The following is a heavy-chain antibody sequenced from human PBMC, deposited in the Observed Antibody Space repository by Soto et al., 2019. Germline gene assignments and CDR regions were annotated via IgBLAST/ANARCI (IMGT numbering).Heavy chain of an antibody. CDR2: ISAYNGNT. J-gene: IGHJ4*02. V-gene: IGHV1-18*01. CDR1: GYTFTSYG. D-gene: IGHD2-2*01. CDR3: AREDIVVVPAARTLFDY. Sequence: GASVKVSCKASGYTFTSYGISWVRQAPGQGLEWMGWISAYNGNTNYAQKLQGRVTMTTDTSTSTAYMELRSLRSDDTAVYYCAREDIVVVPAARTLFDYWGQGTLVTVSS.